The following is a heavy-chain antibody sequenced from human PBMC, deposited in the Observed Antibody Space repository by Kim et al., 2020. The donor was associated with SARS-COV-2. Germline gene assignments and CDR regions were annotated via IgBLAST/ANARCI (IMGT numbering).Heavy chain of an antibody. D-gene: IGHD2-21*02. Sequence: YVDPAKGRFAISRDNSKNTLFMQMNSLGAEDTAVYYCAKAMTVVTPTFDYWGQGTLVTVSS. V-gene: IGHV3-30*02. CDR3: AKAMTVVTPTFDY. J-gene: IGHJ4*02.